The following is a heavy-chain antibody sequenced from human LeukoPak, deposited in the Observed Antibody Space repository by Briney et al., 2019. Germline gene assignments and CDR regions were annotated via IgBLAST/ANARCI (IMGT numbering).Heavy chain of an antibody. D-gene: IGHD3-9*01. CDR2: IYYSGTT. Sequence: SETLSLTCTVSGGSISSTSHYWVWIRQPPGKGLEWIGSIYYSGTTYYNPSLNSRVTISVDTTKNQFSLKLSSVTAADTAVYYCARWPGYDVLTDWGQGTLVTVSS. V-gene: IGHV4-39*01. CDR1: GGSISSTSHY. J-gene: IGHJ4*02. CDR3: ARWPGYDVLTD.